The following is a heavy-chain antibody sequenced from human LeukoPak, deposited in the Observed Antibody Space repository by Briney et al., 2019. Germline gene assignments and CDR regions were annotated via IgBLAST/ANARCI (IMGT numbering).Heavy chain of an antibody. D-gene: IGHD3-9*01. J-gene: IGHJ5*02. CDR3: ARDGLKRYFDWLLGYNWFDP. CDR1: GGTFSSYA. V-gene: IGHV1-69*13. Sequence: SVKVSCKASGGTFSSYAISRVRQAPGQGLEWMGGIIPIFGTANYAQKFQGRVTITADESTSTAYMELSSLRSEDTAVYYCARDGLKRYFDWLLGYNWFDPWGQGTLVTVSS. CDR2: IIPIFGTA.